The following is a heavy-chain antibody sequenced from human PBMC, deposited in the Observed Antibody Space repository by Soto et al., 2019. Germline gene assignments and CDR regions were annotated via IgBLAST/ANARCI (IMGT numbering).Heavy chain of an antibody. D-gene: IGHD6-13*01. CDR3: ARYAGSSWFDY. Sequence: KTSETLSLTCIVSGGSISSSSYYWGWIRQPPGKGLEWIGYINYSGRTNYNPSLKSRVTMSLDTSKNQFSLKLRSVTAADTAVFYCARYAGSSWFDYWGQGTLVTVSS. CDR1: GGSISSSSYY. J-gene: IGHJ4*02. CDR2: INYSGRT. V-gene: IGHV4-61*05.